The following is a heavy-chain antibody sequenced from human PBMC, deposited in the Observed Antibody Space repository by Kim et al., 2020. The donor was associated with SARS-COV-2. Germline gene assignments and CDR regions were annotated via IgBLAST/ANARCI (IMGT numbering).Heavy chain of an antibody. Sequence: SETLSLTCAVYGGSVTGYYWTWIRQSSGKGLEWIGEINHSGITHYNPSFESRVTMSVDTSKSQFSLQMNSVTAADTALYFCARGRLRFPTDYWGQGTLVTVST. J-gene: IGHJ4*02. V-gene: IGHV4-34*01. CDR2: INHSGIT. D-gene: IGHD4-17*01. CDR3: ARGRLRFPTDY. CDR1: GGSVTGYY.